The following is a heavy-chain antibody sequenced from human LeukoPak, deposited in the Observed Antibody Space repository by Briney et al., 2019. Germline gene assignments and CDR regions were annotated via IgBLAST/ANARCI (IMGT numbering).Heavy chain of an antibody. D-gene: IGHD6-13*01. V-gene: IGHV4-39*01. Sequence: SSETLSLTCTVSGGSISSSSYYWGWIRQPPGKGLEWIGSIYYSGSTYYNPSLKSRVTISVDTSKNQFSLKLSSVTAADTAVYYCATLYSSSWYAYFQHWGQGTLVTVSS. CDR1: GGSISSSSYY. CDR2: IYYSGST. J-gene: IGHJ1*01. CDR3: ATLYSSSWYAYFQH.